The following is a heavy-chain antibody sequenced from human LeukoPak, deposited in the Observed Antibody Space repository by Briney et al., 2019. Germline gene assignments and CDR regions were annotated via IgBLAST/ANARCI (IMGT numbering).Heavy chain of an antibody. CDR3: ARALGYCSGGSCSPLYYYYYYYMDV. CDR2: INPSGGST. J-gene: IGHJ6*03. CDR1: GYTFTSYY. Sequence: ASVKVSCKASGYTFTSYYMHWVRQAPGQGLEWMGIINPSGGSTSYAQKFQGRVTMTRDMSTSTVYMELSSLRSEDTAVYYCARALGYCSGGSCSPLYYYYYYYMDVWGKGTTVTISS. D-gene: IGHD2-15*01. V-gene: IGHV1-46*01.